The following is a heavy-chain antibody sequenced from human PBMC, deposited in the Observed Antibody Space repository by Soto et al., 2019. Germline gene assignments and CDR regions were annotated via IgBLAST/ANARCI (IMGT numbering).Heavy chain of an antibody. D-gene: IGHD3-22*01. CDR2: ISSSSSSI. J-gene: IGHJ4*02. CDR1: TFTFSTYS. Sequence: GGSLRLSCAASTFTFSTYSMYWVRQAPGKGLEWVSSISSSSSSIYYADSLRGRFTISRDNAKNSLYLQMNSLEVEDTAVYFCARDLYGSGCDYWGQGTVVTVSS. CDR3: ARDLYGSGCDY. V-gene: IGHV3-21*01.